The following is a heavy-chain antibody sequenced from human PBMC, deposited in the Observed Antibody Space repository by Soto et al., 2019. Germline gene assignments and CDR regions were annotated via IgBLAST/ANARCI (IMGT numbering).Heavy chain of an antibody. CDR3: AIGIAVAGSGDY. D-gene: IGHD6-19*01. CDR2: INAGNGNA. J-gene: IGHJ4*02. CDR1: GYTFTSYA. Sequence: QVQLVQSGAEEKKPGASVKVSCKASGYTFTSYAMHWVRQAPGQRLEWMGWINAGNGNAKYSQKFQGRVTITRDTSASTAYMELSILRSEDTAVYYCAIGIAVAGSGDYWGQGTLVTVSS. V-gene: IGHV1-3*05.